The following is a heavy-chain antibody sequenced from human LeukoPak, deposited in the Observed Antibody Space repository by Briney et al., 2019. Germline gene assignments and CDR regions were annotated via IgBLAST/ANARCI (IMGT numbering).Heavy chain of an antibody. J-gene: IGHJ4*02. V-gene: IGHV4-34*01. CDR1: GGSFSGYY. Sequence: SSETLSLTCAVYGGSFSGYYWSWIRQPPGKGLEWIGEINHSGSTNYNPSLKSRVTISVDTSKNQFPLKLSSVTAADTAVYYCARAKRKSVVPAVTTRSYNWNQPFDYWGQGTLVTVSS. CDR3: ARAKRKSVVPAVTTRSYNWNQPFDY. D-gene: IGHD2-2*01. CDR2: INHSGST.